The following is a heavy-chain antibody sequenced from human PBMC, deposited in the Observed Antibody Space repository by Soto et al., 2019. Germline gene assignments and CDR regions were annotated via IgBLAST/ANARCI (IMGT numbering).Heavy chain of an antibody. V-gene: IGHV4-4*02. CDR1: SGSISSEQR. J-gene: IGHJ4*02. CDR3: ARSFGWYAIDH. Sequence: QMQLQESGPGLVKPSETLSLICTVSSGSISSEQRWSWVRQPPGKGLEWIGEIHHSGSTNENPSPRSRVTMSVDKSKHQFSLKLNSVTAADTAVYFCARSFGWYAIDHWGQGTLVIVSS. D-gene: IGHD6-19*01. CDR2: IHHSGST.